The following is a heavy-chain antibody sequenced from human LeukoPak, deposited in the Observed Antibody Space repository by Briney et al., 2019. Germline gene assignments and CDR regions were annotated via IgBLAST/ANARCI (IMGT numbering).Heavy chain of an antibody. CDR3: ARDSGQTGKWLPNY. Sequence: SETLSLTCTVSGGSISSSSYYWGWIRQPPGKGLEWIGSIYYSGSTYYNPSLKSRVTISVDTSKNQFSLKLSSVTAADTAVYYCARDSGQTGKWLPNYWGQGTLVTVSS. CDR1: GGSISSSSYY. CDR2: IYYSGST. V-gene: IGHV4-39*07. J-gene: IGHJ4*02. D-gene: IGHD3-22*01.